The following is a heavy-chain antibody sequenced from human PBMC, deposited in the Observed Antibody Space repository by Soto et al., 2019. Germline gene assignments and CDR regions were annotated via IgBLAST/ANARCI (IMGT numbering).Heavy chain of an antibody. J-gene: IGHJ5*02. V-gene: IGHV1-2*02. Sequence: ASVKVSCKASGYTFTGDYMHWVRQAPGQGLEWLGRINPNSGVTNYAQNFEGRVTMTRDTSTSTAYMEMSWLTFDDTAVYYCARDQPRYCSGGSCPNWFDPWGQGTLVTVSS. CDR1: GYTFTGDY. D-gene: IGHD2-15*01. CDR3: ARDQPRYCSGGSCPNWFDP. CDR2: INPNSGVT.